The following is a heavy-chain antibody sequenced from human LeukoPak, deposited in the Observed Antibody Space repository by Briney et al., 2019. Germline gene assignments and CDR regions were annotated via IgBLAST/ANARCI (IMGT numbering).Heavy chain of an antibody. J-gene: IGHJ5*02. Sequence: GGSLRLSCAASGFTFDDYGMSWVRRAPGKGLEWVSGINWNGGSTGYADSVKGRFTISRDNAKNSLYLQMNSLRAEDTALYHCARDSSSSGYWWFDPWGQGTLVTVSS. CDR3: ARDSSSSGYWWFDP. CDR1: GFTFDDYG. V-gene: IGHV3-20*01. D-gene: IGHD6-13*01. CDR2: INWNGGST.